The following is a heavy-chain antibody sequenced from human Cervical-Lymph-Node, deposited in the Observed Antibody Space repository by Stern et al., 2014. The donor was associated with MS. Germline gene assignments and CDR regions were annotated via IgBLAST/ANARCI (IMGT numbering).Heavy chain of an antibody. J-gene: IGHJ3*02. CDR1: GGTFSSYA. CDR3: ARRDYYDSSGYYGDAFDI. D-gene: IGHD3-22*01. V-gene: IGHV1-69*01. CDR2: IIPMFGTT. Sequence: VQLVESGAEVKKPGSSVKVSCKASGGTFSSYAITWVRQAPGRGLEWMGAIIPMFGTTKYAQKFQGRVTIIADGSTTTAYMELSSLRSEDTAVYYCARRDYYDSSGYYGDAFDIWGQGTIVTVSS.